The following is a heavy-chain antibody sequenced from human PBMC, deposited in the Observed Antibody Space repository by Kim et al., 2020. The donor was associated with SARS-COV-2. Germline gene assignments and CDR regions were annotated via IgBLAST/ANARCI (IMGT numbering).Heavy chain of an antibody. D-gene: IGHD2-8*01. CDR1: GYTFSNYG. V-gene: IGHV1-18*01. CDR2: ISGSNGAT. Sequence: ASVKVSCKASGYTFSNYGISWVRLAPGQGLEWMGWISGSNGATKYAQKFQGRVTMTTDTSADTAYMELRSLRSDYTALYYCARALYSTNSPFFYWGQGTLVSVSS. J-gene: IGHJ4*02. CDR3: ARALYSTNSPFFY.